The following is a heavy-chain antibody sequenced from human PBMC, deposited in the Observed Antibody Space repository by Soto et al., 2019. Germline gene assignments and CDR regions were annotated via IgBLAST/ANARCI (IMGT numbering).Heavy chain of an antibody. J-gene: IGHJ5*02. V-gene: IGHV1-18*01. CDR3: ARGPQRSGWRGKWFDA. CDR1: GYTFTKYG. Sequence: ASVKVSCKAAGYTFTKYGISWVRQAPVQVLELRVWIGTYDCNTQSTQKLQGRFTSTGYGSTSTWYMERMILRSEDTAVYYCARGPQRSGWRGKWFDAWGQGTMVTVSS. CDR2: IGTYDCNT. D-gene: IGHD6-19*01.